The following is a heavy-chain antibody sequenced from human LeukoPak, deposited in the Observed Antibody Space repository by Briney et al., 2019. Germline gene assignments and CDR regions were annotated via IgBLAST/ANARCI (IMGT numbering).Heavy chain of an antibody. V-gene: IGHV3-74*01. CDR2: VNSDGSST. CDR1: GFTFSSYW. Sequence: PGGSLRLSCVASGFTFSSYWMHWVRQAPGKGLVWVSRVNSDGSSTGYADSVKGRFTISRDNAKNTLYLQLNSLRAEDTALYYCARETSGSSDYWGQGTLVTVSS. D-gene: IGHD3-22*01. J-gene: IGHJ4*02. CDR3: ARETSGSSDY.